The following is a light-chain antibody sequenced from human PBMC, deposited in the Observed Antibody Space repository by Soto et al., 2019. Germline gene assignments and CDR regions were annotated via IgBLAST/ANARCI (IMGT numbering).Light chain of an antibody. V-gene: IGLV1-47*01. CDR3: CSYAVTFYV. CDR1: SSNIGSNY. CDR2: RNN. J-gene: IGLJ1*01. Sequence: SVLTQPPSASGTPGQRVTISCSGSSSNIGSNYVYWYQQLPGTAPKLLIYRNNQRPSGVPDRFSGSKSGNTASLTISGLQAEDEADYYCCSYAVTFYVFGTGTKVTVI.